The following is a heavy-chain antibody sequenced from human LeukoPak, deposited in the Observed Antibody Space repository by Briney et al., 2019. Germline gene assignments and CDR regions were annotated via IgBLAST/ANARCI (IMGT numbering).Heavy chain of an antibody. CDR2: ISGSGSST. J-gene: IGHJ6*02. CDR3: AKAQGDILTGYYPPYYYYGMDV. V-gene: IGHV3-23*01. Sequence: PGGSLRLSCAASGFTFNNYGMSWVRQAPGKGLQWISAISGSGSSTYYADSVKGRFTISRDNSKNTLYLQMNSLRAEDTAVYYCAKAQGDILTGYYPPYYYYGMDVWGQGTTVTVSS. CDR1: GFTFNNYG. D-gene: IGHD3-9*01.